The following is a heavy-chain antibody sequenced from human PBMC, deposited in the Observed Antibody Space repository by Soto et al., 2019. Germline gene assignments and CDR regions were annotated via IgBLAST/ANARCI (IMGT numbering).Heavy chain of an antibody. D-gene: IGHD2-2*01. CDR1: GFTFSSYW. CDR2: IKQDGSEK. Sequence: GGSLRLSCAASGFTFSSYWMSWVRQAPGKGLEWVANIKQDGSEKYYVDSVKGRFTISRDNAENSLYLQMNSLRAEDTAVYYCAREAVCSSTSCEDWFDPWGQGTLVTVSS. CDR3: AREAVCSSTSCEDWFDP. J-gene: IGHJ5*02. V-gene: IGHV3-7*05.